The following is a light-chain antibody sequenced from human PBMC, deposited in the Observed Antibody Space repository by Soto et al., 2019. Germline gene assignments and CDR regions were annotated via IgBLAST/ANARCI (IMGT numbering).Light chain of an antibody. CDR1: SSDVGDHNY. CDR2: DVS. Sequence: QSALTQPASVSGSPGQSITISCTGASSDVGDHNYVSWYQQYPGKAPKLMIYDVSNRPSGVSNRFSGSKSGNTASLTISGLQAEDEAFYHCSSHTSSGARVFGGGTKLTVL. CDR3: SSHTSSGARV. V-gene: IGLV2-14*01. J-gene: IGLJ3*02.